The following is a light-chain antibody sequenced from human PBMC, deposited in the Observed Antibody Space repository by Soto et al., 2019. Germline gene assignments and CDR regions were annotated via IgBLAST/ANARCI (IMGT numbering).Light chain of an antibody. Sequence: QSALTQPASVSGSPGQSITISCTGTSRDVGSYNYVSWYQQYPGKAPKLMIYDVSNRPSGVSYRFSGSKSGNTASLTISGLQSEDEADYYCSSYTTRSTHVVFGGGTKLTVL. V-gene: IGLV2-14*01. CDR1: SRDVGSYNY. CDR2: DVS. CDR3: SSYTTRSTHVV. J-gene: IGLJ2*01.